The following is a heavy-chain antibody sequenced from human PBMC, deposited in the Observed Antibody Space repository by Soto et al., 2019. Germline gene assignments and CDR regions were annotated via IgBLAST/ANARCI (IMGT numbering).Heavy chain of an antibody. D-gene: IGHD2-15*01. Sequence: QVQLVQSGAEVKKPGASVKVSCKVSGYTLTELSMHWVRQAPGKGLEWMGGFDPEDGETIYAQKFQCRVTMNEDTSTDTAYMELSSLRSEDTAVYYCATGVVAANDYYGMDVWGQGTTVTVSS. V-gene: IGHV1-24*01. CDR2: FDPEDGET. J-gene: IGHJ6*02. CDR3: ATGVVAANDYYGMDV. CDR1: GYTLTELS.